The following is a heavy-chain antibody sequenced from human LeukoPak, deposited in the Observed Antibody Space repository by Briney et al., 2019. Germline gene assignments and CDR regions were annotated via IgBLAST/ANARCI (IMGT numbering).Heavy chain of an antibody. CDR3: AKDWGPHYASGSSYFDS. D-gene: IGHD3-10*01. Sequence: GGSLRLSCAASGFTFSSYGMHWVRQAPGKGLEWVAVIIHDGSDKYYRDSVKGRFTISRDNAKNTLYLQMNFLGADDTAVYFCAKDWGPHYASGSSYFDSWGPGTLVTVSS. CDR1: GFTFSSYG. J-gene: IGHJ4*02. V-gene: IGHV3-30*18. CDR2: IIHDGSDK.